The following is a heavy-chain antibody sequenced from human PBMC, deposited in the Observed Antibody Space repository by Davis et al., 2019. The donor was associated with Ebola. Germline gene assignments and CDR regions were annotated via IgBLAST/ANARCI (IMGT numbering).Heavy chain of an antibody. Sequence: ASAQISCKASGYSFTSYYMHWVRQAPGQGLEWMGIINPITGGTSYAQNFQVRVNMTRDTSTSTVYMELSSLRSEDTAVYYCAREGGRYYDSSGYVFDIWGQGTMVKVSS. J-gene: IGHJ3*02. CDR3: AREGGRYYDSSGYVFDI. CDR1: GYSFTSYY. CDR2: INPITGGT. D-gene: IGHD3-22*01. V-gene: IGHV1-46*01.